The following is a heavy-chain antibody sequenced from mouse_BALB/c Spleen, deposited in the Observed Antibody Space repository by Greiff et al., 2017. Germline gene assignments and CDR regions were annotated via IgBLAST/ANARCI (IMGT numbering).Heavy chain of an antibody. CDR2: IYPGDGDT. CDR3: AREGKGYAMDY. J-gene: IGHJ4*01. D-gene: IGHD2-1*01. Sequence: VQLQQSGPELVKPGASVKISCKASGYAFSSSWMNWVKQRPGQGLEWIGRIYPGDGDTNYNGKFKGKATLTADKSSSTAYMQLSSLTSVDSAVYFCAREGKGYAMDYWGQGTSVTVSS. V-gene: IGHV1-82*01. CDR1: GYAFSSSW.